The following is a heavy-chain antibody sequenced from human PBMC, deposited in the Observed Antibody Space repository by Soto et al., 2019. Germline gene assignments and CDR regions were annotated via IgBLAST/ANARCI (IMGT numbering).Heavy chain of an antibody. CDR2: VSYYNGNT. CDR1: EDIFNNFG. Sequence: QAQLVQSRAEVKKPGASVKVACTASEDIFNNFGITWVRQAPGQGLEWLGWVSYYNGNTNYAHRLQGRVFMTTDTATSTAYLELRSLTFNDTAVYYCARDLTRFCSGGSCPFSMWGQGTQVIVSS. J-gene: IGHJ4*02. D-gene: IGHD2-15*01. V-gene: IGHV1-18*01. CDR3: ARDLTRFCSGGSCPFSM.